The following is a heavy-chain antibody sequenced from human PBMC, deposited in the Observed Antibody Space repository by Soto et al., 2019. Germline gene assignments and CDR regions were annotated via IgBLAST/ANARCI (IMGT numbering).Heavy chain of an antibody. J-gene: IGHJ5*02. V-gene: IGHV4-59*12. D-gene: IGHD5-12*01. CDR3: ARGGVKGRWLQLHWFDP. CDR1: GGSITSYY. CDR2: IYYSGSP. Sequence: SETLSLTCTVSGGSITSYYWSWIRQSPGKGLEWIGYIYYSGSPSYNQSLKSRVTISIDTSKNQFSLKLSSVTAADTAVYYCARGGVKGRWLQLHWFDPWGQGTLVTVS.